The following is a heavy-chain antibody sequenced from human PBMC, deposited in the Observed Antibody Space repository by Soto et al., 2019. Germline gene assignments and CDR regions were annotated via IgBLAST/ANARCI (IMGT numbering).Heavy chain of an antibody. J-gene: IGHJ4*02. V-gene: IGHV3-23*01. D-gene: IGHD3-22*01. Sequence: WLSLRLSCTACGFTFSSYALHRVRKTPGKGLEWVSAVSGSGGSTYYADSVKGRFTISRDNSKNTLYLQMNSLRAEDTAVYYCAKGLYYYDSSGSKNWGQGTLVTAPQ. CDR1: GFTFSSYA. CDR2: VSGSGGST. CDR3: AKGLYYYDSSGSKN.